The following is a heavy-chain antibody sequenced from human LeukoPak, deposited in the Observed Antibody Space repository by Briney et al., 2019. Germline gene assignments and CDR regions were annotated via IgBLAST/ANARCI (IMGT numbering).Heavy chain of an antibody. D-gene: IGHD3-10*01. CDR2: IYYSGST. CDR1: GGSISSSSYY. Sequence: PSETLSLTCTVSGGSISSSSYYWGWIRQPPGKGLEWIGSIYYSGSTYYNPSLKSRVTISVDTSKNQFSLKLSSVTAADTAVFYCARWVRGVSNFDSWGQGTLVTVSS. V-gene: IGHV4-39*01. CDR3: ARWVRGVSNFDS. J-gene: IGHJ4*02.